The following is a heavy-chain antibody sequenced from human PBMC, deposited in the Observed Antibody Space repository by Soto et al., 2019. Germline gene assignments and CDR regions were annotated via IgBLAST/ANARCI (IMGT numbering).Heavy chain of an antibody. CDR2: MSFNGYS. V-gene: IGHV4-30-4*05. D-gene: IGHD3-22*01. Sequence: DLEWIGYMSFNGYSNYSPSLKSRVTMSVDTSKTQFSLRLSSVTAADTAVYYCVRGGNPYHYDTSGPGTFDKWGQGTLVTVSS. J-gene: IGHJ4*02. CDR3: VRGGNPYHYDTSGPGTFDK.